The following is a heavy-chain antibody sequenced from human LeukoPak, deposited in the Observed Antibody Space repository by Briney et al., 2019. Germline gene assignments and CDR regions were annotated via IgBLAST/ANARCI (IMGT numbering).Heavy chain of an antibody. CDR1: GGSISSSSYY. CDR2: IYYSGST. V-gene: IGHV4-39*01. D-gene: IGHD2-2*01. CDR3: ARLTSCYQEIGCHMDV. Sequence: SETLSLTCTVSGGSISSSSYYWGWIRQPPGKGLEWIGSIYYSGSTYYNPSLKSRVTISVDTSKNQFSLKLSSVTAADTAVYYCARLTSCYQEIGCHMDVCGKGTTVTVSS. J-gene: IGHJ6*03.